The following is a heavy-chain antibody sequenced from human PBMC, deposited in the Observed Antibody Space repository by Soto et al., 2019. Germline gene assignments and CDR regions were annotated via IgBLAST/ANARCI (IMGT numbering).Heavy chain of an antibody. J-gene: IGHJ4*02. CDR1: GYTFTSYA. D-gene: IGHD3-22*01. CDR3: ARVPSYDSSGPLDY. V-gene: IGHV1-3*01. Sequence: ASVKVSCKASGYTFTSYAMHWVRQAPGQRLEWMGWINAGNGNTKYSQKFQGRVTITADESTSTAYMELSSLRSEDTAVYYCARVPSYDSSGPLDYWGQGTLVTVSS. CDR2: INAGNGNT.